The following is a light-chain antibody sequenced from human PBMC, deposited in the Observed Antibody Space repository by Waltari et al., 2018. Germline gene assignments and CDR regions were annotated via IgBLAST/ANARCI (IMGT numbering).Light chain of an antibody. CDR3: QQYRINPWT. CDR2: KAS. V-gene: IGKV1-5*03. CDR1: ESINSW. Sequence: DIQMNQSPSTLSASVGDRVTITCRASESINSWLAWYQEKPGKAPKLLIQKASNLESGVPSRFSGSGSGTEFILTISSLQADDFATYYCQQYRINPWTFGQGTKVEI. J-gene: IGKJ1*01.